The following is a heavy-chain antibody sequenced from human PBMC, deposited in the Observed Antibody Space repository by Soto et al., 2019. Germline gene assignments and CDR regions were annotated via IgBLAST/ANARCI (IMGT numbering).Heavy chain of an antibody. V-gene: IGHV3-64*04. J-gene: IGHJ6*02. D-gene: IGHD3-16*02. CDR3: ARVIEAYSNYGMDV. CDR2: ISSNGGST. CDR1: GFTFSSYA. Sequence: GGSLRLSCSASGFTFSSYAMHWVRQAPGKGLEYVSAISSNGGSTYYADSVKGRFTISRDNSKNTLYLQRNSLRAADTAVYYCARVIEAYSNYGMDVWGQGTTVTVSS.